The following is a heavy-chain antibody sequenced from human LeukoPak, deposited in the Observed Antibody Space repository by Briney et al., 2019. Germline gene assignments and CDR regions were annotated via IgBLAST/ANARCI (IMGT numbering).Heavy chain of an antibody. CDR3: ARPFPMVRGVPPDY. V-gene: IGHV3-23*01. CDR1: GFTFSSYA. Sequence: PGGSLRLSCAASGFTFSSYAMSWVRQAPGKGLEWVSAISGSGGSTYYADSVKGRFTITRDNSKNTLYLQMNSLRAEDTAVYYCARPFPMVRGVPPDYWGQGTLVTVSS. CDR2: ISGSGGST. D-gene: IGHD3-10*01. J-gene: IGHJ4*02.